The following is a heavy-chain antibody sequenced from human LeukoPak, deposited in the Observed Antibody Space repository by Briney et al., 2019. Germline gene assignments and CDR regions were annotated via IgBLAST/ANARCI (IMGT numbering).Heavy chain of an antibody. CDR3: ARLGRCSSTSCPYYFDY. D-gene: IGHD2-2*01. CDR2: IYPGDSDT. V-gene: IGHV5-51*01. CDR1: GYSFTSYW. J-gene: IGHJ4*02. Sequence: GESLKISCKGSGYSFTSYWIGWVRQMPGKGLEWMGIIYPGDSDTRYSPSFQGQVTISADKSISTAYLQWSSLKASDTAMYYCARLGRCSSTSCPYYFDYWGQGTLVTVSS.